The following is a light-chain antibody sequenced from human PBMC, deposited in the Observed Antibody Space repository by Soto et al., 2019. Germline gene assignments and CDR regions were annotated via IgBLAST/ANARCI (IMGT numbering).Light chain of an antibody. CDR1: SSNIGAGYD. CDR2: GNS. CDR3: QSYDSSLSGYV. V-gene: IGLV1-40*01. Sequence: QSVLTQPPSVSRAPGQRVTISCTGSSSNIGAGYDVHWYQQLPGTAPKLLIYGNSNRPSGVPDRFSGSKSGTSASLAITGLQAEDGADYYCQSYDSSLSGYVFGTGTKVTVL. J-gene: IGLJ1*01.